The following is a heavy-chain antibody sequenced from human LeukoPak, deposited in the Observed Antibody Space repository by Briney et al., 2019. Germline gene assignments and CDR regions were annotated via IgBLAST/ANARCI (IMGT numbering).Heavy chain of an antibody. CDR1: GYTLTTYA. D-gene: IGHD4-11*01. CDR3: ARDNYGAEEGIGSSLVWLDP. V-gene: IGHV7-4-1*02. Sequence: ASVKVSCKASGYTLTTYAINWVRQAPGQGLEWMGWIDTSTGKPTYAQGFTEQFVFSLDASVSTAYLQISSLKAEDTAVYYCARDNYGAEEGIGSSLVWLDPWGQGTRVTVSS. CDR2: IDTSTGKP. J-gene: IGHJ5*02.